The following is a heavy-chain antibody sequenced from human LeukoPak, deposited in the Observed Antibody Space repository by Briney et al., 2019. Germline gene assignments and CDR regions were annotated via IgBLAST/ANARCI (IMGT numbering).Heavy chain of an antibody. V-gene: IGHV5-51*01. Sequence: GESLKISCKGSGYSFTSYWIGWVRQMPGKGLEWMGIIYPGDSDTRYSPSFQGQVTISADKSISTAYQQWSSLKASDTAMYYCARSGIAARQGNWFDPWGQGTLVTVSS. J-gene: IGHJ5*02. CDR3: ARSGIAARQGNWFDP. D-gene: IGHD6-6*01. CDR1: GYSFTSYW. CDR2: IYPGDSDT.